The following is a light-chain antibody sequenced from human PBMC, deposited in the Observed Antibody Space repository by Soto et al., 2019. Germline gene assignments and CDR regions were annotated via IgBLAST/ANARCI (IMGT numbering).Light chain of an antibody. Sequence: EIVLTQSPATLSLSPGERATLSCRASPSISTYLAWYQQKPGQAPRLLINDASNRATGVPARFSGSGSGTDFTLTISSLEPEDFAVYYCQQRFRWPGMFTFGQGTKLEIK. CDR3: QQRFRWPGMFT. CDR2: DAS. J-gene: IGKJ2*01. V-gene: IGKV3-11*01. CDR1: PSISTY.